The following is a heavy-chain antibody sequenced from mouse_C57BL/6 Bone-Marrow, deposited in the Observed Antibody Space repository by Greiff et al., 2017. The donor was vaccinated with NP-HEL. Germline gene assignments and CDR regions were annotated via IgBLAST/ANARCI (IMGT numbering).Heavy chain of an antibody. J-gene: IGHJ2*01. CDR3: ARGGYYGD. V-gene: IGHV1-82*01. CDR2: IYPGDGDT. Sequence: VQLQESGPELVKPGASVKISCKASGYAFSSSWMNWVKQRPGKGLEWIGRIYPGDGDTNYNGKFKGKATLTADKSSSTAYMQLSSLTSEDSAVYFCARGGYYGDWGQGTTLTVSS. D-gene: IGHD1-1*01. CDR1: GYAFSSSW.